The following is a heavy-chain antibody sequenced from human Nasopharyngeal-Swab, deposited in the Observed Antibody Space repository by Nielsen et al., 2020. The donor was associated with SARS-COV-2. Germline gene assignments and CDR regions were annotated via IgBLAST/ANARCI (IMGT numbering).Heavy chain of an antibody. Sequence: VCQAPGKGLEWVSGISWNSGSIGYADSVKGRFTISRDNAKNSLYLQMNSLRAEDTALYYCAKVVAAHYYYYGMDVWGQGTPVTVSS. V-gene: IGHV3-9*01. J-gene: IGHJ6*02. CDR3: AKVVAAHYYYYGMDV. D-gene: IGHD2-15*01. CDR2: ISWNSGSI.